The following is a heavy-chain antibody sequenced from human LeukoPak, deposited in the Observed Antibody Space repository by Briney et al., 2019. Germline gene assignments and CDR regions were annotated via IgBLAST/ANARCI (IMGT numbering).Heavy chain of an antibody. D-gene: IGHD6-13*01. J-gene: IGHJ5*02. Sequence: PSETLSLTCSVSGGSISGTNYYWAWIRQPPEKGLEWIGTIYYSGSTYYNVSLKSRVTISVDTSKNQFSLNLRSVTAPDTAVYYCARLGSSWFDPWGQGTLVTVSS. CDR2: IYYSGST. CDR3: ARLGSSWFDP. V-gene: IGHV4-39*01. CDR1: GGSISGTNYY.